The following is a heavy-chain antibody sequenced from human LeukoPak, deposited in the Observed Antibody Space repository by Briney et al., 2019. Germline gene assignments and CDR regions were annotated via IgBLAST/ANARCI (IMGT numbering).Heavy chain of an antibody. CDR3: ARKPSAYYDSSGYYGD. CDR2: INAGNGNT. CDR1: GYTFTSYA. V-gene: IGHV1-3*01. D-gene: IGHD3-22*01. Sequence: ASVKVFCKASGYTFTSYAMHWVRQAPGERIEWMGWINAGNGNTKYSQKFQGRVTITRDTSASTAYMELSSLRSEDTAVYYCARKPSAYYDSSGYYGDWGQGTLVTVSS. J-gene: IGHJ4*02.